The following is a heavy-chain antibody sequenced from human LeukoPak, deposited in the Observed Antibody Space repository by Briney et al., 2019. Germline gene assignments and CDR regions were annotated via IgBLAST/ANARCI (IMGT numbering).Heavy chain of an antibody. Sequence: ASVKVSCKASGYTFNNHYMYWVRQAPGQGLEWMGVINPSGGSTSYAQKFQGRVTMTRDASTRTVYMEVNSLRSEDTAVYYCARQGTYSSAIGMGYWGQGTLVTVSS. CDR3: ARQGTYSSAIGMGY. CDR1: GYTFNNHY. CDR2: INPSGGST. V-gene: IGHV1-46*02. J-gene: IGHJ4*02. D-gene: IGHD6-19*01.